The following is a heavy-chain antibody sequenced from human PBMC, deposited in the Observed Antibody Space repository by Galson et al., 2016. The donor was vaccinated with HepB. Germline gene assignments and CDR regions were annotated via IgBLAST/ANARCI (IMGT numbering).Heavy chain of an antibody. CDR1: GFTFSSFS. J-gene: IGHJ4*02. D-gene: IGHD1-26*01. CDR3: ARDLHSGSYTFDY. V-gene: IGHV3-48*02. Sequence: SLRLSCAASGFTFSSFSMNWVRQAPGRGLEWVSYINSSTIIYYADSVKGRFTISRDNAKNSLYLQMNSLRDEDTAVYYCARDLHSGSYTFDYWGRGTLVTVSS. CDR2: INSSTII.